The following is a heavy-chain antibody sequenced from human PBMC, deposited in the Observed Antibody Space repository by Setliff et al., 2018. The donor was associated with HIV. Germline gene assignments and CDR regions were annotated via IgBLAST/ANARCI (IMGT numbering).Heavy chain of an antibody. Sequence: KPSETLSLTCAVSGGSISSASYFWGWIRQPPGKGLEWIGNIFHSGTTYYNPSFKSRATLSVDTSNNQFSLKLSSVTAADTAVYYCARSLGTIWGYDYWGQGTLVTVSS. CDR2: IFHSGTT. CDR1: GGSISSASYF. D-gene: IGHD3-9*01. V-gene: IGHV4-38-2*01. J-gene: IGHJ4*02. CDR3: ARSLGTIWGYDY.